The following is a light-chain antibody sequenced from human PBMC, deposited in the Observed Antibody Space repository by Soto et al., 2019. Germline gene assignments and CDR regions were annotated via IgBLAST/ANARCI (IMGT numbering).Light chain of an antibody. CDR3: QQANSVPYT. CDR1: QGIGTW. Sequence: DIQMTQSPSSVSASVGDRVTISCRASQGIGTWLAWYQQRPGQAPKLLIFAASSLQSGAPSRFSGSGTGTDFTLTISSLQPEDFATYYCQQANSVPYTFGQGTELVIK. CDR2: AAS. J-gene: IGKJ2*01. V-gene: IGKV1-12*01.